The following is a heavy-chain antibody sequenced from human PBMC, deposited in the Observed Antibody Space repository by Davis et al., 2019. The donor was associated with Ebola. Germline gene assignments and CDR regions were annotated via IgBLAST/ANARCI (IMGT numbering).Heavy chain of an antibody. Sequence: GESLKISCAASGFTFSTYAMSWVRQAPGKGLEWVSAIGTAGDTYYPGSVKGRFTISRDNSKNTLYLQMNSLRAEDTAVYYCARVRVITFGGVIVQDDAFDIWGQGTMVTVSS. CDR2: IGTAGDT. J-gene: IGHJ3*02. CDR3: ARVRVITFGGVIVQDDAFDI. CDR1: GFTFSTYA. V-gene: IGHV3-23*01. D-gene: IGHD3-16*02.